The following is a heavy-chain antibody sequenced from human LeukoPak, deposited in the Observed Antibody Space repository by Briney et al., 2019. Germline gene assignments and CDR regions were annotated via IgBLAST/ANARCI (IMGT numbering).Heavy chain of an antibody. CDR1: GYTFTSYD. Sequence: GASVKVSCKASGYTFTSYDINWVRQATGQGLEWMGWMNPNSGNTGYAQKFQGRVTMTRNTSISTAYMELSSLRSEDTAVYYCAREGGQYSSSWYAHWTSLYYFDYWGQGTLVTVSS. V-gene: IGHV1-8*01. CDR3: AREGGQYSSSWYAHWTSLYYFDY. J-gene: IGHJ4*02. D-gene: IGHD6-13*01. CDR2: MNPNSGNT.